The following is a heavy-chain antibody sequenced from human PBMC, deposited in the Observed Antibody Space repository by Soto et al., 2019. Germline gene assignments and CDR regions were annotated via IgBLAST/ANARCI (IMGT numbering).Heavy chain of an antibody. J-gene: IGHJ3*02. V-gene: IGHV3-21*01. CDR2: ISSSSSYI. Sequence: GGSLRLSCAASGFTFSSYSMNWVRQAPGKGLEWVSSISSSSSYIYYADSVKGRFTISRDNAKNSLYLQMNSLRAEDTAVYYCARDDAPANIDIVVEKGAFDIWGQGTMVTVS. CDR3: ARDDAPANIDIVVEKGAFDI. CDR1: GFTFSSYS. D-gene: IGHD2-2*01.